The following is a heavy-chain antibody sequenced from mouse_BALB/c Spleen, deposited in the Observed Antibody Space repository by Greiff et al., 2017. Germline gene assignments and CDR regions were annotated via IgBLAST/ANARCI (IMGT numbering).Heavy chain of an antibody. CDR1: GYSITSGYY. J-gene: IGHJ2*01. CDR3: ARDRNWEKDFDY. V-gene: IGHV3-6*02. CDR2: ISYDGSN. D-gene: IGHD4-1*01. Sequence: EVQLQQSGPGLVKPSQSLSLTCSVTGYSITSGYYWNWIRQFPGNKLEWMGYISYDGSNNYNPSLKNRISITRDTSKNQFFLKLNSVTTEDTATYYCARDRNWEKDFDYWGQGTTLTVSS.